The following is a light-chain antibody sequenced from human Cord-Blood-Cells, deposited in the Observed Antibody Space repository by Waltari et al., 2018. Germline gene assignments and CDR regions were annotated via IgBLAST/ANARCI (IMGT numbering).Light chain of an antibody. V-gene: IGKV1-39*01. CDR1: QSISSY. Sequence: DIQMTQSPSSLSASVGDRVTITFRASQSISSYLNWYQQKPGKAPKLLIYAASSLQSGVPSRFSGSGSGTDFTLTISSLQPEDFATYYCQQSYSTPGLYTFGQGTKLEIK. CDR2: AAS. J-gene: IGKJ2*01. CDR3: QQSYSTPGLYT.